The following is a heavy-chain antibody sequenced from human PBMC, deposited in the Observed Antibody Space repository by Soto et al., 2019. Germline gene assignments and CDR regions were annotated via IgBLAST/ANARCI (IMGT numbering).Heavy chain of an antibody. CDR2: IYYSGST. J-gene: IGHJ3*01. CDR1: GGSITTYY. D-gene: IGHD3-10*02. V-gene: IGHV4-59*08. CDR3: ARRPYHYVSGSFDV. Sequence: SETLSLTCTVSGGSITTYYWGWIRQPPGKGPEWIGYIYYSGSTNYNPSLKSRLTISVDTSKNQFSLKLSSMTAADTAVYYCARRPYHYVSGSFDVWGQGTMVTVSS.